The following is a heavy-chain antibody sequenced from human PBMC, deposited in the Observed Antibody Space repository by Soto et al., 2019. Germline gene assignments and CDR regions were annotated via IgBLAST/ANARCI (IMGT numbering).Heavy chain of an antibody. CDR3: ARAWFWSGYYKDAFDI. D-gene: IGHD3-3*01. CDR1: GFSFSSYS. J-gene: IGHJ3*02. CDR2: ISSSASHI. V-gene: IGHV3-21*01. Sequence: XXSLRLSFAASGFSFSSYSMHWVLQAPGKGLEWVSSISSSASHINYADSVKGRFTISRDNAKKSLYLQMNSLRAADTAVYYCARAWFWSGYYKDAFDIWGQGTMVTVSS.